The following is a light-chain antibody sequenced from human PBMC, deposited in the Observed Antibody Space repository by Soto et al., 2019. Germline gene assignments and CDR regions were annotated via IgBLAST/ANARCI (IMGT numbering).Light chain of an antibody. Sequence: EIVLTQSPGTLSLSPGERATLSCRASQSVSSGYLAWYQQKPGQAPRLLIYGASSRATGIPDTFSGSGSGTDFTLTISRLEPEDFALYYCQQYGISPWTFGQGTKVEIK. V-gene: IGKV3-20*01. CDR1: QSVSSGY. CDR2: GAS. J-gene: IGKJ1*01. CDR3: QQYGISPWT.